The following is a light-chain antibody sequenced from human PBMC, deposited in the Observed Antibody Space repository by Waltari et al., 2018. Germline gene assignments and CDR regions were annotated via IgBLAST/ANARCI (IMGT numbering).Light chain of an antibody. CDR3: QQYYSIWT. CDR2: WAS. V-gene: IGKV4-1*01. J-gene: IGKJ1*01. CDR1: QSVLYSSNNKNY. Sequence: DIVMTQSPDSLAVSPGERVTINCKSSQSVLYSSNNKNYLAWYQQKPGQPPKLLIYWASTRESGVPDRFSGSGSGTDFTLTISSLQAEDVAVYYCQQYYSIWTFGQGTKVEIK.